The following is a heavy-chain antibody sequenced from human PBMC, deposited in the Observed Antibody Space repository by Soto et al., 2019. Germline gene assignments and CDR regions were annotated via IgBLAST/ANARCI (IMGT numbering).Heavy chain of an antibody. Sequence: GGSLRLSCEASGFTFDEYAMHWVRQVPGKGLKWVSGINWNGNSVGYADSVKGRFIISRDNTKNSLYLQMNSLGPEDTALYYCSKSGGSSGWPYFAFWAQGTLVTVSS. CDR2: INWNGNSV. CDR1: GFTFDEYA. J-gene: IGHJ4*02. CDR3: SKSGGSSGWPYFAF. D-gene: IGHD6-19*01. V-gene: IGHV3-9*01.